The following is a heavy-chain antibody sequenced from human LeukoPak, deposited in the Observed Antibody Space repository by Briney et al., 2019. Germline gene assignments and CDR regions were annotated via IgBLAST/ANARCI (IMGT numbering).Heavy chain of an antibody. CDR2: IYSGGST. D-gene: IGHD6-13*01. CDR3: ARDRIAAAGTDY. V-gene: IGHV3-66*01. CDR1: GFTVSSNY. J-gene: IGHJ4*02. Sequence: GGSLRLSCAASGFTVSSNYMSWVRHAPGKGLEWVSVIYSGGSTYYADSVKGRFTISRDNSKNTLYLQMNSLRAEDTAVYYCARDRIAAAGTDYWGQGTLVTVSS.